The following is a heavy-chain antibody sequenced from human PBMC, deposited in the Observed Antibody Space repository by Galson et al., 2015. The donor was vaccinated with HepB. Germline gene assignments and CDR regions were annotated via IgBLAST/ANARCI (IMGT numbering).Heavy chain of an antibody. Sequence: SLRLSCAASGFTFSSYSMNWVRQAPGKGLEWVSSISSSSSYIYYADSVKGRFTISRDNAKNSLYLQMNSLRAEDTAVYYCARDREVRGIFDYWGQGTWSPSPQ. V-gene: IGHV3-21*01. CDR3: ARDREVRGIFDY. CDR1: GFTFSSYS. D-gene: IGHD3-10*01. J-gene: IGHJ4*02. CDR2: ISSSSSYI.